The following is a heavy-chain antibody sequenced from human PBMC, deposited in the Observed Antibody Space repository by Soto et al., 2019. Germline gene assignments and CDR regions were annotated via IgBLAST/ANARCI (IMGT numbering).Heavy chain of an antibody. J-gene: IGHJ6*02. D-gene: IGHD2-15*01. CDR3: APLSVSLSGPYGIHV. CDR2: MFYSGLT. CDR1: GYSVTSSDYY. V-gene: IGHV4-39*01. Sequence: SETLSLTCSVSGYSVTSSDYYWAWIRQPPGKGLEWVGSMFYSGLTYYNPSLKSRVTLSVDTSKNQFSVRLNSVTAADTAVYYCAPLSVSLSGPYGIHVWGQGTTVTVSS.